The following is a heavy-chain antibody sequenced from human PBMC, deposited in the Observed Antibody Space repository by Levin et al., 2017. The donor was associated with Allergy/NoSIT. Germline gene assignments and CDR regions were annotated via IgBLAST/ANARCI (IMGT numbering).Heavy chain of an antibody. CDR2: IKSKRSGATV. Sequence: KTGGSLRLSCVASGFTFSEIWMNWVRQTPGKGLEWVARIKSKRSGATVDYAAPVKGRFTISRDDSQNTLFLQLNSLTTDDTAVYYCAADTYTSERQAFDIWGHGTAVTVSS. V-gene: IGHV3-15*07. J-gene: IGHJ3*02. CDR1: GFTFSEIW. CDR3: AADTYTSERQAFDI. D-gene: IGHD5-18*01.